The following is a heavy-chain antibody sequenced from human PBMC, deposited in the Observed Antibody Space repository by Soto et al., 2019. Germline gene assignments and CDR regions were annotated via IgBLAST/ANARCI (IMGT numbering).Heavy chain of an antibody. J-gene: IGHJ6*02. CDR1: GDSVSRDTAA. CDR3: AGAPWFRCLDV. V-gene: IGHV6-1*01. D-gene: IGHD3-10*01. CDR2: TYYTSKWHF. Sequence: SQTLSLTCAISGDSVSRDTAAWNWIRQPPSRGLEWLGRTYYTSKWHFDYAVSVRSRITINPDTSKNQFSLQLDSLTPEDTAVYYCAGAPWFRCLDVWGQGTPVTVSS.